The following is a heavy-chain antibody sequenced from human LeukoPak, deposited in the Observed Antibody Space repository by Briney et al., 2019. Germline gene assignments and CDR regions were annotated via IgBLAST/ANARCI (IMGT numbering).Heavy chain of an antibody. CDR2: ISWNSGSI. D-gene: IGHD5-12*01. V-gene: IGHV3-9*01. Sequence: PGESLTLSCAASGFTFDDYSMHWVRQPPGKGLEWVSDISWNSGSIGYADSVKGRFTISRDNAKNSLYLQMNSLRAEDTALYYCAKAWRYSGYDTYFDYWGQGTLVTVSS. CDR1: GFTFDDYS. CDR3: AKAWRYSGYDTYFDY. J-gene: IGHJ4*02.